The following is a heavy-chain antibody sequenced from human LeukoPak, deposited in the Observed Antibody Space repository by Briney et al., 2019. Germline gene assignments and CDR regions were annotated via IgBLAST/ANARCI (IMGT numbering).Heavy chain of an antibody. CDR1: GFTFNTYS. J-gene: IGHJ6*03. Sequence: GGSLRLSCAASGFTFNTYSMNWVRQGPGKGLEWVSSISTSSSYIYYADSVKGRFTISRDNAKNSLYLQMNSLRAEDTAVYYCARGRYYYYMDVWGKGTTVTISS. V-gene: IGHV3-21*01. CDR3: ARGRYYYYMDV. CDR2: ISTSSSYI.